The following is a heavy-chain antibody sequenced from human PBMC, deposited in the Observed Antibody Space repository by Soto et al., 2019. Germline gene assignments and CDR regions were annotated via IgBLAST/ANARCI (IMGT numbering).Heavy chain of an antibody. CDR3: ARGMTTVTLDAFDI. CDR2: IYHSGST. CDR1: GGSISSGGYS. V-gene: IGHV4-30-2*01. J-gene: IGHJ3*02. D-gene: IGHD4-17*01. Sequence: SETLSLTCAVSGGSISSGGYSWSWIRQPPGKGLEWIGYIYHSGSTYYNPSLKSRVTISVDRSKNQFSLKLSSVTAADTAVYYCARGMTTVTLDAFDIWGQGTMVT.